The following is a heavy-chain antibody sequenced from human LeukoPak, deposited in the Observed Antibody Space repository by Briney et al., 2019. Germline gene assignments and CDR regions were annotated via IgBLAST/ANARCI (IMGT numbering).Heavy chain of an antibody. CDR2: ISGGGETT. CDR1: GFTFNNYA. V-gene: IGHV3-23*01. CDR3: AKEIVVVAATDPPDY. D-gene: IGHD2-15*01. J-gene: IGHJ4*02. Sequence: GGSLRLSCAASGFTFNNYAMNWVRQAPGKGLEWVSSISGGGETTYYADSVKGRFTISRDNSKNTLYLQMNSLRAEDTAVYYCAKEIVVVAATDPPDYWGQGTLVTVSS.